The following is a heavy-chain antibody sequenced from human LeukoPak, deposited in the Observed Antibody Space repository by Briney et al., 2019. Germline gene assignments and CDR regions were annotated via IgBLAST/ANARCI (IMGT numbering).Heavy chain of an antibody. CDR3: ARQHWPDKFVDF. CDR2: VDPNSAGTNT. Sequence: ASVKVSCKGSGNTFSVSYVHWVRQAPDQGLEWMGWVDPNSAGTNTNYAQKFQDRVTFTRDASVSAAYMELSRLTTDDTAVYYCARQHWPDKFVDFWGQGTLVTVSS. J-gene: IGHJ4*02. V-gene: IGHV1-2*02. D-gene: IGHD1-1*01. CDR1: GNTFSVSY.